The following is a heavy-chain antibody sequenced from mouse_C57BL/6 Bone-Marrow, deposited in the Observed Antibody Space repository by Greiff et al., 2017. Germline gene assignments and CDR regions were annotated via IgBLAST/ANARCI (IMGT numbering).Heavy chain of an antibody. CDR1: GYTFTSYW. CDR2: VDPSDSYT. Sequence: VQLQQPGAELVMPGASVKLSCKASGYTFTSYWMHSVKQRPGQGLEWIGEVDPSDSYTNYNQKFKGKSTLTVDKSSSTAYMQLSSLTSEESAVYDCARGPYYRGDFDVWGTGTTVTVSA. J-gene: IGHJ1*03. D-gene: IGHD1-1*01. V-gene: IGHV1-69*01. CDR3: ARGPYYRGDFDV.